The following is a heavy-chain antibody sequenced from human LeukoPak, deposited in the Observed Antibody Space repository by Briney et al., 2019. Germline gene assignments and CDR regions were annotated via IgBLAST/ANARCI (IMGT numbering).Heavy chain of an antibody. J-gene: IGHJ4*02. D-gene: IGHD3-22*01. CDR1: GFTFSSYA. Sequence: QAGGSLRLSCAASGFTFSSYAMSWVRQAPGKGLEWVSAISCSGGSTYYADSVKGRFTISRDNSKNTLYLQMNSLRAEDTAVYYCAKKGYYDGSGYYMYYFDHWGQGTLVTVSS. CDR3: AKKGYYDGSGYYMYYFDH. V-gene: IGHV3-23*01. CDR2: ISCSGGST.